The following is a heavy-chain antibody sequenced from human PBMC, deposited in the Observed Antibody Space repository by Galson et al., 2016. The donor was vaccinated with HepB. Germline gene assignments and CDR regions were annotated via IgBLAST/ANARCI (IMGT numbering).Heavy chain of an antibody. CDR2: ISSSSSYI. CDR3: ARALRYFDWSLTRKANAFDI. CDR1: GFTFSSYS. Sequence: SLRLSCAASGFTFSSYSMNWVRQAPGKGLEWVSSISSSSSYIYYADSVKGRFTISRDNAKNSLYLQMNSLRAEDTAVYYCARALRYFDWSLTRKANAFDIWGQGTMVTVS. D-gene: IGHD3-9*01. J-gene: IGHJ3*02. V-gene: IGHV3-21*01.